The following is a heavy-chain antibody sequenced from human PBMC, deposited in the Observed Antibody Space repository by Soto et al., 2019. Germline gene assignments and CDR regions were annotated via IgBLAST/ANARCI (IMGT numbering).Heavy chain of an antibody. Sequence: EVQMVESGGGLVQPGGSLRLSCAASGFPFSSYWMHWVRQAPGKGLVWVSRINSDGSSTYYADSVKGRFTISRDNAKNTLYRQMTSLRAEDTAVYYVARHSAGNRDYWGQGTLVTVSS. J-gene: IGHJ4*02. CDR2: INSDGSST. CDR3: ARHSAGNRDY. V-gene: IGHV3-74*01. CDR1: GFPFSSYW.